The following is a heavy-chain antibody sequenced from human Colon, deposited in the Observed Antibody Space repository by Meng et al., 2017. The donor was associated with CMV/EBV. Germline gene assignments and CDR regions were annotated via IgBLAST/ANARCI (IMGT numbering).Heavy chain of an antibody. J-gene: IGHJ4*02. V-gene: IGHV1-2*02. Sequence: QAQPGQAGTEMKTPWASVKVLRQTLPHPLSATQLDGVGPAPGPGPEWEGWIYTQDGGTYFAQKFQDRVTLTRDTSITTAYMELSGLTSEDTAIYYCVRESWYFDFWGEGTLVTVSS. CDR3: VRESWYFDF. D-gene: IGHD6-13*01. CDR1: PHPLSATQ. CDR2: IYTQDGGT.